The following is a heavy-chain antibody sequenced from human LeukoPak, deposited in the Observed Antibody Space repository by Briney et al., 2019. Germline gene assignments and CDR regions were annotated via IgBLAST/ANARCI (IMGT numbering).Heavy chain of an antibody. CDR1: GGTFSSYA. Sequence: SVKVSCKASGGTFSSYAISWVRQAPGQGLEWMGGIIPMFGTTNYAQKFQGRVMITADKSTSTAYMELSSLSSEDTAVYYCASTVRTPISSSWYNYHYYYYMDVWGKGTTVTVSS. CDR2: IIPMFGTT. CDR3: ASTVRTPISSSWYNYHYYYYMDV. D-gene: IGHD6-13*01. V-gene: IGHV1-69*06. J-gene: IGHJ6*03.